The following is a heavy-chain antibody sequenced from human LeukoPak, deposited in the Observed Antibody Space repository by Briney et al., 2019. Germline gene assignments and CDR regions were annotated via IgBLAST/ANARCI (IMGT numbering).Heavy chain of an antibody. CDR1: GGTFSSYA. J-gene: IGHJ4*02. Sequence: GASVKVSCKASGGTFSSYAISWVRQAPGQGLEWMGGIIPIFGTANYAQKFQGRVTITADESTSTAYIELSSLRFEDTAVYYCARAHTGYSSSWYGGYWGQGTLVTVSS. CDR2: IIPIFGTA. D-gene: IGHD6-13*01. CDR3: ARAHTGYSSSWYGGY. V-gene: IGHV1-69*13.